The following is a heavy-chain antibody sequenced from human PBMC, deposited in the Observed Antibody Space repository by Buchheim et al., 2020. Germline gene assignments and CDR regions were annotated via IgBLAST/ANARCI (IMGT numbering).Heavy chain of an antibody. CDR2: VSNDGSAT. D-gene: IGHD1-26*01. J-gene: IGHJ4*02. Sequence: EVQLVESGGGLVQPGGSLRLSCAASGFTFSSYWMHWVRQVPGKGLVWVSRVSNDGSATYYADSVKGRFTISRDNAKNALYLPMNSLRAEDTAVYYCATEGWEPYFDYWGQGTL. V-gene: IGHV3-74*01. CDR1: GFTFSSYW. CDR3: ATEGWEPYFDY.